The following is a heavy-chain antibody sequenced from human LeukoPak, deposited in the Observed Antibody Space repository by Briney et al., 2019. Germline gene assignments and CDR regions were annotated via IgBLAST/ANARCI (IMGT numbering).Heavy chain of an antibody. CDR3: ARDPTYTDFWSGYYTTNNYYMDV. D-gene: IGHD3-3*01. Sequence: ASMKVSCKASGYTFTSYGISWVRQAPGQGLEWMGWISAYNGNTNYAQKLQGRVTMTTDTSTSTAYMELRSLRSDDTAVYYCARDPTYTDFWSGYYTTNNYYMDVWGKGTTVTVSS. V-gene: IGHV1-18*01. CDR2: ISAYNGNT. CDR1: GYTFTSYG. J-gene: IGHJ6*03.